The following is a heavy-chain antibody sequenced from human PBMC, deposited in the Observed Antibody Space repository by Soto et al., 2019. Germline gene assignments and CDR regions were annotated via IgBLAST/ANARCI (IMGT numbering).Heavy chain of an antibody. Sequence: PGGSLRLSCAASGFTFSSYAMHWVRQAPGKGLEWVAVISYDGSNKYYADSVKGRFTISRDNSKNTLYLQMNSLRAEDTAVYYCARNSHDILYYGMDVWGQGTTVTVSS. D-gene: IGHD3-9*01. CDR1: GFTFSSYA. CDR3: ARNSHDILYYGMDV. CDR2: ISYDGSNK. J-gene: IGHJ6*02. V-gene: IGHV3-30-3*01.